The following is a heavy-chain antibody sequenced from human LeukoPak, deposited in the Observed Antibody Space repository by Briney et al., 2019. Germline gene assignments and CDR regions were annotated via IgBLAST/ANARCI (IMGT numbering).Heavy chain of an antibody. CDR3: AKDLVRGVMGVPYFDY. J-gene: IGHJ4*02. V-gene: IGHV3-23*01. CDR1: GFTFSSYA. Sequence: GGSLRLSCAASGFTFSSYAMSWVRQAPGKGLEWVSAISGSGGSTYYADSVKGRFTISRDNSKNTLYLQMNSLRAEDTAVYYCAKDLVRGVMGVPYFDYWGQGTLVTVSS. CDR2: ISGSGGST. D-gene: IGHD3-10*01.